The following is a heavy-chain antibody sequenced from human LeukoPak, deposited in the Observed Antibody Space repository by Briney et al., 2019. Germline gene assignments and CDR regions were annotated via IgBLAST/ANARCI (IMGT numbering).Heavy chain of an antibody. Sequence: GGSLRLSCAASGFTFSSYWMSWVRQAPGKGLEWVANIKQNGSEKYYVDSVKGRFTISRDNAKNSLYLQMNSLRAEDTAVYCCAREVRRFGELLTISDYWGQGTLVTVSS. D-gene: IGHD3-10*01. CDR2: IKQNGSEK. J-gene: IGHJ4*02. V-gene: IGHV3-7*01. CDR1: GFTFSSYW. CDR3: AREVRRFGELLTISDY.